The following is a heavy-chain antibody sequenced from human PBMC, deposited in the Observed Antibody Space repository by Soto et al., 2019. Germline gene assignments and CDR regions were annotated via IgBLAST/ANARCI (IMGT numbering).Heavy chain of an antibody. V-gene: IGHV4-38-2*01. J-gene: IGHJ5*02. CDR2: IHHRGAT. Sequence: SETLSLTCVFSGYSISSGYYWGWIRQSPGKGLEWIGSIHHRGATYYNPSLESRVTMSVDTSKNQFSLRLNSVTGADTAVYYCARIKEGGFYYGLDPGGKGTRVTVS. CDR3: ARIKEGGFYYGLDP. D-gene: IGHD3-22*01. CDR1: GYSISSGYY.